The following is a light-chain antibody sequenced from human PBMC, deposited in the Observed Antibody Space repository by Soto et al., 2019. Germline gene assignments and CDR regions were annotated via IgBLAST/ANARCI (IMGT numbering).Light chain of an antibody. CDR1: SSNIGSNY. CDR3: AAWDDSLSGLVV. J-gene: IGLJ2*01. Sequence: QSVLTQPPSASGTPGQRVTISCSGSSSNIGSNYVYWYLQLPGTAPKLLIYRNNQRPSGVPDRFSGSKSGTSASLAISGLRSEDESDYYCAAWDDSLSGLVVFGGGTKVTVL. CDR2: RNN. V-gene: IGLV1-47*01.